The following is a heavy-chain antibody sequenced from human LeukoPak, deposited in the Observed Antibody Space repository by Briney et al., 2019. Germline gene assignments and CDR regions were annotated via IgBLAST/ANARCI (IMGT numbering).Heavy chain of an antibody. CDR3: ARVIVVVVAAIGCFDY. D-gene: IGHD2-15*01. CDR2: IKQDGSEK. CDR1: GFTFSSYW. J-gene: IGHJ4*02. Sequence: GGSLRLSCAASGFTFSSYWMSWVRQAPGKGLEWVADIKQDGSEKYYVDSVKGRFTISRDNAKNSLYLQMNSLRAEDTAVYYCARVIVVVVAAIGCFDYWGQGTLVTVSS. V-gene: IGHV3-7*03.